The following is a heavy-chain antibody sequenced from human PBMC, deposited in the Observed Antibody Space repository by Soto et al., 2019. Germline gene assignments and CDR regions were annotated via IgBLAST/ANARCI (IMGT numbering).Heavy chain of an antibody. CDR3: ARDSSGYYTDNWFDP. J-gene: IGHJ5*02. V-gene: IGHV1-18*01. D-gene: IGHD3-22*01. Sequence: ASVKVSCKASGYTITSYGISWVRQAPGQGLEWMGWISAYNGNTNYAQKLQGRVTMTTDTSTSTAYMELRSLRSDDTAVYYCARDSSGYYTDNWFDPWGQGTLVTVSS. CDR2: ISAYNGNT. CDR1: GYTITSYG.